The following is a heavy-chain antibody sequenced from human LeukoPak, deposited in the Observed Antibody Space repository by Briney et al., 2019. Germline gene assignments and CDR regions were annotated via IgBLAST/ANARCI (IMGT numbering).Heavy chain of an antibody. CDR1: GYTFTAYY. J-gene: IGHJ4*02. V-gene: IGHV1-2*02. Sequence: ASVKVSCKASGYTFTAYYLHWVRQAPGQGLEWMGWINPNSGGTNYAQKFQGRVTMTRDTSISTAYMEPNRLRSDDTAVYYCASQSSGWYVGYFDYWGQGTLVTVSS. CDR3: ASQSSGWYVGYFDY. D-gene: IGHD6-19*01. CDR2: INPNSGGT.